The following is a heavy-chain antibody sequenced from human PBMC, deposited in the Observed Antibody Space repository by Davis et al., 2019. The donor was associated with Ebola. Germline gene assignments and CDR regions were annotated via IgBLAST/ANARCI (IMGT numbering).Heavy chain of an antibody. Sequence: GGSLRLSCAASGFIVSDKYMSWVRQAPGRVLEWVSVIYRDERTYYADSVKGRFTVSRDNSENMLYLQMSTLGAEDTAVYYCARHVNGDFWYFDLWGRGTRVTVSS. J-gene: IGHJ2*01. CDR1: GFIVSDKY. V-gene: IGHV3-53*01. CDR3: ARHVNGDFWYFDL. D-gene: IGHD4-17*01. CDR2: IYRDERT.